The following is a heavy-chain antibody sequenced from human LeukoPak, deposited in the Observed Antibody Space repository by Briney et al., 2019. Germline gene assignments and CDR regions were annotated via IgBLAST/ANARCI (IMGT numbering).Heavy chain of an antibody. J-gene: IGHJ4*02. CDR2: VYYSGST. V-gene: IGHV4-39*01. Sequence: SETLSLTCTVSGGSISSSSYYWGWIRQPPGKGLEWIGSVYYSGSTYYNPSLKSRVTISVDTSKNQFSLKLSSVTAADTAVYYCARQRTSGYSYGYGYWGQGTLVTVSS. CDR1: GGSISSSSYY. D-gene: IGHD5-18*01. CDR3: ARQRTSGYSYGYGY.